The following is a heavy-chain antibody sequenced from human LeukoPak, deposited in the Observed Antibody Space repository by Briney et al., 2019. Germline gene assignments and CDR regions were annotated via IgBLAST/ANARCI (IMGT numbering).Heavy chain of an antibody. V-gene: IGHV3-23*01. CDR1: GITFSSYA. CDR2: ISGGGGST. D-gene: IGHD6-19*01. Sequence: GGSLRLSCAASGITFSSYAMSWVRQSPGKGLEWVSAISGGGGSTHYADSVKGRFAISRDNSKNTVYLQMNGLKVEDTAVYYCALRRGTSGWSGQWFDPWGQGTLVTVSS. CDR3: ALRRGTSGWSGQWFDP. J-gene: IGHJ5*02.